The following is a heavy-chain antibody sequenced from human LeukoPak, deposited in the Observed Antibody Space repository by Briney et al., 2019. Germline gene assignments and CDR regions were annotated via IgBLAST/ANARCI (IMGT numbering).Heavy chain of an antibody. CDR2: ISAYNGNT. V-gene: IGHV1-18*01. CDR3: ARDSPDGSGTYYNDSPDY. J-gene: IGHJ4*02. Sequence: GASVKVSCKASGYTFSSYGISWVRQAPGQGLEWMGWISAYNGNTNYRQKLQGRVTMTTDTFTGTAYMDLRSLRSDDTAIYYCARDSPDGSGTYYNDSPDYWGQGTLATVSS. D-gene: IGHD3-10*01. CDR1: GYTFSSYG.